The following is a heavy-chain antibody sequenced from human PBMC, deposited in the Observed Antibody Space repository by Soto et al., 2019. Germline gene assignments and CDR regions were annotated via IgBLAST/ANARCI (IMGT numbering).Heavy chain of an antibody. CDR3: AKPLQVY. Sequence: PGGSLRLSCAASGFTFSSYAMTWVRQAPGKGLECVSTLSGSGFNAYYADSVKGRFTISRDNSKNTLYLQMNSLRVEDTAIYYCAKPLQVYWGQGTQVTVSS. J-gene: IGHJ4*02. V-gene: IGHV3-23*01. CDR2: LSGSGFNA. CDR1: GFTFSSYA.